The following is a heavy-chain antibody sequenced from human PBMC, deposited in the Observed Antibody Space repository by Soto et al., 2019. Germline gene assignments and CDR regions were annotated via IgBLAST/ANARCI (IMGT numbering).Heavy chain of an antibody. CDR2: IGTAGDT. CDR1: GFTFSSYD. CDR3: ARSQAAVGRGGMDV. Sequence: PGGSLRLSCAASGFTFSSYDMHWVRQATGKGLEWVSAIGTAGDTYYPGSVKGRFTISRENAKNSLYLQMNSLRAEDTAVYYCARSQAAVGRGGMDVWGQGTTVTVSS. J-gene: IGHJ6*02. V-gene: IGHV3-13*01. D-gene: IGHD2-15*01.